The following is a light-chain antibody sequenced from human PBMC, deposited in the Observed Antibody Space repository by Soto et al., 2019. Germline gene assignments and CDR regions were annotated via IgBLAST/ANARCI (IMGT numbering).Light chain of an antibody. V-gene: IGKV3-15*01. CDR3: QPYKNWPRT. Sequence: EIVMTQSPATLSVSPGERATLSCRASQSVSSNLAWYQQKPGQAPRLLIYGASTRATGIPARFSGSGSGTEFTLTISSLQSEAFAVYYCQPYKNWPRTFGQGTKVEIK. CDR2: GAS. J-gene: IGKJ1*01. CDR1: QSVSSN.